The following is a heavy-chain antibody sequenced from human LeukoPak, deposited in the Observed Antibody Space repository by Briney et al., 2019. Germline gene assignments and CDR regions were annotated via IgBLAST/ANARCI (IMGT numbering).Heavy chain of an antibody. V-gene: IGHV3-74*01. CDR1: GFTFSNYW. Sequence: GRSLRLSCAASGFTFSNYWMHWVRQAPGKGLVWVSRIDGEGRITSYADSVKGRITISRDNAKNTLYLQMNSLRAEGTAVYYCARAGDVTGWHYFDYWGQGTLVTVSS. CDR3: ARAGDVTGWHYFDY. J-gene: IGHJ4*02. CDR2: IDGEGRIT. D-gene: IGHD6-19*01.